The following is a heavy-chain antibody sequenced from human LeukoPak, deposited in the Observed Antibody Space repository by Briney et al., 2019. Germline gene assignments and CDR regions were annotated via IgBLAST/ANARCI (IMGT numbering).Heavy chain of an antibody. CDR2: INHSGST. V-gene: IGHV4-34*01. D-gene: IGHD3-10*01. CDR3: ARKYGSPPNWFDP. J-gene: IGHJ5*02. CDR1: GGSFSGYY. Sequence: SETLSLTCAVYGGSFSGYYRSWIRQPPGKGLEWTGEINHSGSTNYNPSLKSRVTISVDTSKNQFSLKLSSVTAADTAVYYCARKYGSPPNWFDPWGQGTLVTVSS.